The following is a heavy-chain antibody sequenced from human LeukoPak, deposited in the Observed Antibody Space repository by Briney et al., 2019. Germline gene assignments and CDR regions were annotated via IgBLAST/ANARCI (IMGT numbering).Heavy chain of an antibody. D-gene: IGHD3-3*01. CDR1: GFSFDNYC. J-gene: IGHJ4*02. CDR2: ISSSSNYI. Sequence: PGGSLRLSCAASGFSFDNYCMNWVRQAPGEGLEWVSTISSSSNYIYYADSVKGRFTISRDNAKNSLYLQMNSLRAEDTAVYYCARDLTDDFWSGYHLDYWGQGNLVTVSS. V-gene: IGHV3-21*01. CDR3: ARDLTDDFWSGYHLDY.